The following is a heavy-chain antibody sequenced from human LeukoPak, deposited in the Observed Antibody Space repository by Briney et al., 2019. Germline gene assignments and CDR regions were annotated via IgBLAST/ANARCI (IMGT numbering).Heavy chain of an antibody. J-gene: IGHJ5*02. Sequence: SETLSLTCTVSGYSISSGYYWGWIRQPPGKGLEWIGSIYHSGSTYYNPSLKSRVTISVDTSKNQFSLKLSPVTAADTAVYYCAHGSGLGGFDPWGQGTLVTVSS. V-gene: IGHV4-38-2*02. CDR2: IYHSGST. CDR3: AHGSGLGGFDP. D-gene: IGHD3-10*01. CDR1: GYSISSGYY.